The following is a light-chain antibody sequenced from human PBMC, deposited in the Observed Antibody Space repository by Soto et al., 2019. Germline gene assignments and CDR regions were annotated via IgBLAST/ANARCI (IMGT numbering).Light chain of an antibody. J-gene: IGKJ4*01. CDR2: DAS. Sequence: EIVLTQSPATLSLSPGERATLSCRASQSVSSYLAWYQQKPGQAPRLLIYDASNRATGIPARFSGSGSGTDVTLTISSLEPEDYAVYYCQQRRNWPPKLTFGGGTKVEIK. CDR3: QQRRNWPPKLT. CDR1: QSVSSY. V-gene: IGKV3-11*01.